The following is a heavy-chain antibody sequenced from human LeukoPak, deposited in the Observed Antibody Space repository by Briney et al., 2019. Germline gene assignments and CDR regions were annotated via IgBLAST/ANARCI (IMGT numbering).Heavy chain of an antibody. CDR2: FHYSGNT. V-gene: IGHV4-59*02. CDR3: ARGNGDYGEPYFFDF. CDR1: GGSVSSYY. J-gene: IGHJ4*02. D-gene: IGHD4-17*01. Sequence: SETLSLTCTVSGGSVSSYYWTWIRQPPGKGLEWIGYFHYSGNTDYNPVLKSRATISVDTSKNQFSLNVNSVTAADTAVYYCARGNGDYGEPYFFDFWGQGSLVIVSS.